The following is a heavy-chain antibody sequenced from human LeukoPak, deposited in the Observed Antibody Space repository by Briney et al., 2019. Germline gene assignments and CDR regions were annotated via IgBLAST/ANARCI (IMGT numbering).Heavy chain of an antibody. J-gene: IGHJ5*02. CDR2: ISHSGST. V-gene: IGHV4-31*03. CDR1: GGSLSGGGFF. Sequence: PPQTLSLICTISGGSLSGGGFFWSFIRQRPGKGLEWIGYISHSGSTYYNPSLKSRLTISVDTSNNQFSLKLKSVTAADTAVYYCARSPTSGFYFHWFDPWGQGTLVTVSS. CDR3: ARSPTSGFYFHWFDP. D-gene: IGHD3-22*01.